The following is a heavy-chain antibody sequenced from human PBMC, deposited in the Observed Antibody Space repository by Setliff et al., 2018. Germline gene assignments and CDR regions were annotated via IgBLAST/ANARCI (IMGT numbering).Heavy chain of an antibody. CDR2: VYYSGTT. Sequence: SETLSLTCAVSDFSVSSVYYWGWIRQSPGKGLEWIASVYYSGTTYYNPSLKGRLTISVDTAQNQFSLRLTSVTAADTAVYYCARTGTYRYFDYWGQGALVTVSS. CDR3: ARTGTYRYFDY. D-gene: IGHD1-1*01. CDR1: DFSVSSVYY. J-gene: IGHJ4*02. V-gene: IGHV4-38-2*01.